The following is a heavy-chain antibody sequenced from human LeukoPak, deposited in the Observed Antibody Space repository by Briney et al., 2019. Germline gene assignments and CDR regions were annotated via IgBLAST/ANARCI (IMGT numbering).Heavy chain of an antibody. V-gene: IGHV4-39*07. D-gene: IGHD3-10*02. CDR3: ARVTMLNWFDP. Sequence: SETLSLTCTVSGGSISSSSYFWGWIRQPPEKGLEWIASIYYTGSTYYNPSLKSRVTISVDTSKNQFSLKLSSVTAADTAVYYCARVTMLNWFDPWGQGTLVTVSS. CDR1: GGSISSSSYF. CDR2: IYYTGST. J-gene: IGHJ5*02.